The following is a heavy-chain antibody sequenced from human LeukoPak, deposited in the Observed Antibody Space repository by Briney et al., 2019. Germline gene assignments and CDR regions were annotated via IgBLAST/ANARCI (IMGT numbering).Heavy chain of an antibody. CDR2: IYYSGST. V-gene: IGHV4-39*07. CDR1: GGSISSSSYY. Sequence: SETLSLTCTVSGGSISSSSYYWGWIRQPPGKGLEWIGSIYYSGSTYSNPSLMSRVTISTDTSKNQFSLKLSSVTAADTAVYYCAREMYDSGGYRVSYFDYWGQGTLVTVSS. CDR3: AREMYDSGGYRVSYFDY. D-gene: IGHD3-22*01. J-gene: IGHJ4*02.